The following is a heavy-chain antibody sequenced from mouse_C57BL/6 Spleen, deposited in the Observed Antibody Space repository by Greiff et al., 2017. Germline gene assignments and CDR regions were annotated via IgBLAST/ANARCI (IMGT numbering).Heavy chain of an antibody. Sequence: VQLQQSGAELAKPGASVKLSCKASGYTFTSYWMHWVKQRPGQGLEWIGYINPSSGYTKYNQKFKDKDTLTADKSSSTAYMQLSSLTYEDSAVYYCARSTVVDWYFDGWGTGATVTVSS. J-gene: IGHJ1*03. V-gene: IGHV1-7*01. CDR1: GYTFTSYW. CDR3: ARSTVVDWYFDG. D-gene: IGHD1-1*01. CDR2: INPSSGYT.